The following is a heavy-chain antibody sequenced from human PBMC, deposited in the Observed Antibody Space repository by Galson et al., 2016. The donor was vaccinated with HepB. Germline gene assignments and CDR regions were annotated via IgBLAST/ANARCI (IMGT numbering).Heavy chain of an antibody. CDR3: ARVRAGYNYYYGMDV. CDR1: GFLFDSYW. J-gene: IGHJ6*02. D-gene: IGHD6-13*01. Sequence: SLRLSCAASGFLFDSYWIHWVRQAPGKGLVWVSRINSYGTTTSYADSVKGRFTISRDNSKKMVYLQMDSLTAIDTAVYYCARVRAGYNYYYGMDVWGQGTTVAVSS. CDR2: INSYGTTT. V-gene: IGHV3-74*01.